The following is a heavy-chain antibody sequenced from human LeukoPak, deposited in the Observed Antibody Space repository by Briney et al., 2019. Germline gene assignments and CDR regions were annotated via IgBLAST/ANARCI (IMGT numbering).Heavy chain of an antibody. Sequence: GGSLRLSCAASGFTFNTYSMNWVRQAPGKGLEWVANIRQDESEKYFVDSVKGRFIISRDNAKNSLYLQMNSLRAEDTAVYYCARDRTPYDGNGYYDAHDIWGQGTMVTVSS. CDR2: IRQDESEK. J-gene: IGHJ3*02. CDR1: GFTFNTYS. CDR3: ARDRTPYDGNGYYDAHDI. D-gene: IGHD3-22*01. V-gene: IGHV3-7*01.